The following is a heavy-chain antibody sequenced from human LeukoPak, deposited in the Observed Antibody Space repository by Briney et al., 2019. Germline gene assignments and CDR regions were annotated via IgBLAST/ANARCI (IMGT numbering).Heavy chain of an antibody. J-gene: IGHJ5*02. CDR3: ARPHINYYDSSGYLS. D-gene: IGHD3-22*01. CDR2: ISSSSSII. V-gene: IGHV3-48*01. CDR1: GFTFRSYS. Sequence: GGSLRLSCAASGFTFRSYSMNWVRQAPGKGLEWVSYISSSSSIIYYADSVKGRFTISRDNAENSLHLQMNSLRAEDTAVYYCARPHINYYDSSGYLSWGQGTLVTVSS.